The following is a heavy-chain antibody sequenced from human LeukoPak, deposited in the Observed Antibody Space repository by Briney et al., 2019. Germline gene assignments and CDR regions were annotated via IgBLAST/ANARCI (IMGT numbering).Heavy chain of an antibody. D-gene: IGHD6-6*01. Sequence: PSETLSLTCTVSGGSISSYYWSWIRQPPGKGLEWSGNIYYSGSTNYNPSLKSRVTISVDTSKNQFSLNLRSVTAADTAVFYCARVHRLVPGPFHIWGQGTMVIASS. J-gene: IGHJ3*02. V-gene: IGHV4-59*01. CDR2: IYYSGST. CDR1: GGSISSYY. CDR3: ARVHRLVPGPFHI.